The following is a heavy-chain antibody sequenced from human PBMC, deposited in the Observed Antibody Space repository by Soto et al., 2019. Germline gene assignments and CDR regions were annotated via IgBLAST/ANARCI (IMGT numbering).Heavy chain of an antibody. CDR3: AKDLINRWFGSGAFDI. Sequence: HPGGSLRLSCAASGFTFSSYAMSWVRQAPGKGLEWVSAISGSGGSTYYADSVKGRFTISRDNSKNTLYLQMNSLRAEDTAVYYCAKDLINRWFGSGAFDIWGQGTMVTVSS. V-gene: IGHV3-23*01. D-gene: IGHD3-10*01. CDR1: GFTFSSYA. CDR2: ISGSGGST. J-gene: IGHJ3*02.